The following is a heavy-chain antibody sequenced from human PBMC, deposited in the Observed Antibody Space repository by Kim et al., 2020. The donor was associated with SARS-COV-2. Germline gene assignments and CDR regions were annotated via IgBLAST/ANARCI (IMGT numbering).Heavy chain of an antibody. Sequence: KSRVTISVDTSKNQFSLKLSSVTAADTAVYYCARGSIVGATTDYYYGMDVWGKGTTVTVSS. V-gene: IGHV4-34*01. D-gene: IGHD1-26*01. J-gene: IGHJ6*04. CDR3: ARGSIVGATTDYYYGMDV.